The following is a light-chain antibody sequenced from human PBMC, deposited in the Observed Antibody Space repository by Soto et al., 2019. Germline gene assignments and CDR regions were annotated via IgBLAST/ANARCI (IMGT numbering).Light chain of an antibody. Sequence: MVLTHSPGTLSLSPWERATLSVRASQSVSNNYLAWYQQEPGQAPRLLIYGASNRATGIPDRFSGSGSGTDFTLTISRLEPEDFAVYYCQQYGSSGTFGQGTKVDIK. CDR2: GAS. V-gene: IGKV3-20*01. J-gene: IGKJ1*01. CDR3: QQYGSSGT. CDR1: QSVSNNY.